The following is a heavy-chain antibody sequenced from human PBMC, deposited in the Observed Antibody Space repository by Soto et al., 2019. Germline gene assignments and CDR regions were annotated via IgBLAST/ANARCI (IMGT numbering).Heavy chain of an antibody. CDR3: AREAPSKPRGEYVGSWFDP. J-gene: IGHJ5*02. CDR2: IIPILGIA. D-gene: IGHD3-16*01. V-gene: IGHV1-69*04. CDR1: GGTFSSYT. Sequence: ASVKVSCKASGGTFSSYTISWVRQAPGQGLEWMGRIIPILGIANYAQKFQGRVTITADKSTSTAYMELSSLRSEDTAVYYCAREAPSKPRGEYVGSWFDPWGQGTLVTVSS.